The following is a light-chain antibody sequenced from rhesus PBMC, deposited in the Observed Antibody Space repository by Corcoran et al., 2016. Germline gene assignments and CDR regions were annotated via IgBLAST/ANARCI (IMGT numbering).Light chain of an antibody. Sequence: DIQMTQSPSSLSASVGDTVTITCQASQGISSWLAWYQQQPGKAPKLLIYKASSMRSGFPSRFSSSGSGTDFTLTSISLQPEDFATYYCLQYSSSPLTFGGVTKVEIK. J-gene: IGKJ4*01. CDR3: LQYSSSPLT. V-gene: IGKV1-22*01. CDR1: QGISSW. CDR2: KAS.